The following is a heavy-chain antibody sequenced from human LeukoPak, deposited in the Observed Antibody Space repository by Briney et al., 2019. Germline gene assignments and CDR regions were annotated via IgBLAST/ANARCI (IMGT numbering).Heavy chain of an antibody. J-gene: IGHJ4*02. D-gene: IGHD3-22*01. CDR3: ARDAYYYDSSGYYYDY. CDR2: INPSGGST. CDR1: GYTFTSYY. Sequence: ASVKVYCKASGYTFTSYYMHWVRQAPGQGLEWMGIINPSGGSTSYAQKFQGRVTMTRDTSTSTVYMELSSLRSEDTAVYYCARDAYYYDSSGYYYDYWGQGTLVTVSS. V-gene: IGHV1-46*01.